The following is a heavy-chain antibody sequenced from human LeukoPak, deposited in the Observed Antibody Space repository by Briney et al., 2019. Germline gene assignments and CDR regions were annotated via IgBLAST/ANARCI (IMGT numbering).Heavy chain of an antibody. CDR3: ARDYSSGWPNFDY. CDR2: IIPIFGTA. Sequence: SVKVSCKASGGTFSSYAISWVRQAPGQGLEWMGGIIPIFGTANYAQKFQGRVTITADESTSTAYMELRSLRSDDTAVYYCARDYSSGWPNFDYWGQGTLVTVSS. D-gene: IGHD6-19*01. J-gene: IGHJ4*02. CDR1: GGTFSSYA. V-gene: IGHV1-69*13.